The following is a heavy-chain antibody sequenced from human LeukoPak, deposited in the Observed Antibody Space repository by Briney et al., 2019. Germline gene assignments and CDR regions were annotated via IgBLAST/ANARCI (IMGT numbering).Heavy chain of an antibody. CDR3: AREQRWLQSLDY. V-gene: IGHV4-61*02. Sequence: PSETLSLTCTVSGGSISNGNSYWNWIRQPAGKGPEWIGRIHTSGTTNYNPSLKSRVTISVDTSKNQFSLNLNSVTAADTAVYYCAREQRWLQSLDYWGQGNLVTVSS. D-gene: IGHD5-24*01. CDR1: GGSISNGNSY. J-gene: IGHJ4*02. CDR2: IHTSGTT.